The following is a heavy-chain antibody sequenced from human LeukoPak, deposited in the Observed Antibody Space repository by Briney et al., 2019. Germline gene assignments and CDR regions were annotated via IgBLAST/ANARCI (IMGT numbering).Heavy chain of an antibody. J-gene: IGHJ4*02. CDR3: ATVEGTYELY. CDR1: GYTLTKLS. D-gene: IGHD3-16*01. Sequence: ASVKVSCKVSGYTLTKLSMHWVRQAPGKGLEWMGGFDPEDGETIYAQKFRGRVTVTEDISTDTAYMELSSLRSEDTAVYYCATVEGTYELYWGQGTLVTVSS. CDR2: FDPEDGET. V-gene: IGHV1-24*01.